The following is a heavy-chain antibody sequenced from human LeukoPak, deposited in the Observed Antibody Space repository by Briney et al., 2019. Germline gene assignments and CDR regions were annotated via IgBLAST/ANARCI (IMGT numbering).Heavy chain of an antibody. D-gene: IGHD2-2*01. Sequence: TSETLSLTCAVSGYSISSGYYWGWIQQPPGKGLEWTGSIYHSGSTYYNPSLKSRVTISVDTSKNQFSLKLSSVTAADTAVYYCARLGDIVVVPAANSFDYWGQGTLVTVSS. CDR3: ARLGDIVVVPAANSFDY. CDR1: GYSISSGYY. J-gene: IGHJ4*02. CDR2: IYHSGST. V-gene: IGHV4-38-2*01.